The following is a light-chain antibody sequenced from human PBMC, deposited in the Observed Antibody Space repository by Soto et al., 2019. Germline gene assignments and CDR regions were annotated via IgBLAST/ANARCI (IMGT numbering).Light chain of an antibody. CDR1: QSVSSY. J-gene: IGKJ4*01. V-gene: IGKV3-20*01. CDR2: DAS. CDR3: QQYDNSPLT. Sequence: EIVLTQSPGTLSFSPGERATLSCRASQSVSSYLAWYQQKPGQAPRLLIYDASNRATGIPDRFSGSGSGTDFTLTISRLEPEDFAVYYCQQYDNSPLTFGGGTKVDIK.